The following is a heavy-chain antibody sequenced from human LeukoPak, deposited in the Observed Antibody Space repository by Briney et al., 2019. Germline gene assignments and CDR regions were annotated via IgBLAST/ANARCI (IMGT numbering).Heavy chain of an antibody. D-gene: IGHD3-3*01. J-gene: IGHJ5*02. CDR1: GGSISTYY. V-gene: IGHV4-59*08. CDR2: IYYSGST. CDR3: ARGGGQRWSGENWFDP. Sequence: SETLSLTCTVSGGSISTYYWSWIRQPPGKGLEWIGHIYYSGSTNYNPSLKSRVTISVDTSKNQFSLKLTSVTAADTAVYYCARGGGQRWSGENWFDPWGQGTLVTVSS.